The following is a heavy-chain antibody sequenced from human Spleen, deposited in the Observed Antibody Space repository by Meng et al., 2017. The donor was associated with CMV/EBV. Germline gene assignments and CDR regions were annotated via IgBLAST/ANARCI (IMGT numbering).Heavy chain of an antibody. V-gene: IGHV1-18*01. CDR2: ISTYNGNT. CDR3: ARDHKGGFDP. J-gene: IGHJ5*02. CDR1: WYTFGSCG. D-gene: IGHD3-16*01. Sequence: RKGSWYTFGSCGIGWVRQTPGRGLEWMGWISTYNGNTNYAQKLQGRVTMTTDTSTSTAYMELRSLRSDDTAVYYCARDHKGGFDPWGQGTLVTVSS.